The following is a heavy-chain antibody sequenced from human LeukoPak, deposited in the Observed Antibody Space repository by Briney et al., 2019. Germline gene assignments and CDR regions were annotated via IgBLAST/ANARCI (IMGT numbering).Heavy chain of an antibody. CDR2: IQGDGSNT. D-gene: IGHD6-13*01. J-gene: IGHJ4*02. CDR1: GFTFSKNW. V-gene: IGHV3-74*01. Sequence: GGSLRLSCAASGFTFSKNWMHWVRQAPGKGLVWVSRIQGDGSNTNYADSVKGRFSISRDNAKNTVYLQMNSLRAEDTGIYYCARGTSAGGPISPFDFWGQGTVVTVSS. CDR3: ARGTSAGGPISPFDF.